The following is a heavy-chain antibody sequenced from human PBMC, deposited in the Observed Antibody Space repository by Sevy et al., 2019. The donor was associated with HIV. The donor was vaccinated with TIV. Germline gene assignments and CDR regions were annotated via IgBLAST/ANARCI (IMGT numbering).Heavy chain of an antibody. V-gene: IGHV3-11*01. CDR3: ARGHYYDFWSGYSYGMDV. D-gene: IGHD3-3*01. Sequence: GGSLRLSCAASGFTFSDYYMSWIRQAPGKGLEWVSYISSSGSTIYYADSVKGRFNISRDKATNSLYLQMNSLRAEDPALYYCARGHYYDFWSGYSYGMDVWGQGTTVTVSS. J-gene: IGHJ6*02. CDR1: GFTFSDYY. CDR2: ISSSGSTI.